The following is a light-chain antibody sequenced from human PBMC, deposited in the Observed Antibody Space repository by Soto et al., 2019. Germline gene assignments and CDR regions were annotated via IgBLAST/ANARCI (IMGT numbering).Light chain of an antibody. CDR3: QQYAILAFT. CDR2: GVS. J-gene: IGKJ3*01. CDR1: QSITDIY. Sequence: EIVLTQSPGTLSLYPGERATLSCRASQSITDIYFAWYQQKPGQAPRLLIYGVSYRATDIPDRFTGAGSGTDFTSPISRLEPEAFELYYCQQYAILAFTFGPGNRVDI. V-gene: IGKV3-20*01.